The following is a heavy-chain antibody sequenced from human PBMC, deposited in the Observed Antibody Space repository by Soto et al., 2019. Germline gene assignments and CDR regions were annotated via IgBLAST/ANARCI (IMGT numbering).Heavy chain of an antibody. CDR1: GGSFSGYY. CDR2: INHSGST. J-gene: IGHJ4*02. V-gene: IGHV4-34*01. CDR3: ARDKITGLFDY. Sequence: QVQLQQWGAGLLKPSETLSLTCAVYGGSFSGYYWTWIRQPPGTGLEWIGEINHSGSTNYNPSLKSRVTISVETSKNQFSLKLTSETAADTAVYYCARDKITGLFDYWGQGTLVTVSS. D-gene: IGHD2-8*02.